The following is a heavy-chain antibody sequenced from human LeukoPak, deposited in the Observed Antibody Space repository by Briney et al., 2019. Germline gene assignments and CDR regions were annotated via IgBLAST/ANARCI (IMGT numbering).Heavy chain of an antibody. CDR1: GFTFSSYS. V-gene: IGHV3-48*01. CDR2: ISSSSSTI. J-gene: IGHJ4*02. D-gene: IGHD3-22*01. CDR3: ARVTRGDYYDSSGDYFDY. Sequence: PGGSLRLSCAASGFTFSSYSMNWVRQAPGKGLEWVSYISSSSSTIYYADSVKGQFTISRDNAKNSLYLQMNSLRAEDTAVYYCARVTRGDYYDSSGDYFDYWGQGTLVTVSS.